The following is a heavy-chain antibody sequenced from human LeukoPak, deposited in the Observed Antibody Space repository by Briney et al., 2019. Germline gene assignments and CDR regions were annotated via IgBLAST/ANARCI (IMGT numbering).Heavy chain of an antibody. V-gene: IGHV3-49*04. CDR3: TRVGSSGWYGGDYFDY. D-gene: IGHD6-19*01. CDR1: GFTFGDYA. J-gene: IGHJ4*02. CDR2: IRSKAYGGTT. Sequence: GGSLRLSCTASGFTFGDYAMSWVRQAPGKGLEWVGFIRSKAYGGTTEYAASVQGRFTISRDDSKSIAYLQMNSLKTEDTAVYYCTRVGSSGWYGGDYFDYWGQGTLVTVSS.